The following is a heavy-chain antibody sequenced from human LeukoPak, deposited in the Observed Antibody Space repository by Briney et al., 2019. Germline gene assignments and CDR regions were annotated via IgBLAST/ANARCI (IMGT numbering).Heavy chain of an antibody. CDR2: ISSSSSYI. Sequence: PGGSLRLSCAASGFTFSSYSMNWVRQAPGKGLEWVSSISSSSSYIYYADSVKGRFTISRDNAKNSLYLQMNSLRAEDTAVYYCARISYNWNYSLSFDYWGQGTLVTGS. J-gene: IGHJ4*02. CDR3: ARISYNWNYSLSFDY. D-gene: IGHD1-7*01. CDR1: GFTFSSYS. V-gene: IGHV3-21*01.